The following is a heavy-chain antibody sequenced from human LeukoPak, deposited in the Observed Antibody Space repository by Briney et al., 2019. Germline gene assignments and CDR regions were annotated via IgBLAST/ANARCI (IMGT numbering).Heavy chain of an antibody. CDR3: ARDSSITMIVVDYYFDY. V-gene: IGHV1-2*02. CDR2: INPNSGGT. CDR1: GYTFTGYY. D-gene: IGHD3-22*01. J-gene: IGHJ4*02. Sequence: ASVKVSCKASGYTFTGYYMHWVRQAPGQGLEWMGWINPNSGGTNYAQKFQGRVTMTRDTSISTAYMELSRLRSDDTAMYYCARDSSITMIVVDYYFDYWGQGTLVTVSS.